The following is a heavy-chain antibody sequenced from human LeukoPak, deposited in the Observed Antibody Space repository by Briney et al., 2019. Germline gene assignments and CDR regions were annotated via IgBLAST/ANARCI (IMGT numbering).Heavy chain of an antibody. Sequence: QPGRSLRLSCAASGFTFSSYGMHWVRQAPGKGLEWVAVISYDGSNKYYADSVKGRFTISRDNSKNTLYLQMNSLRAEDTAVYYCAKDPRVYYGSGSYYLDNWFDPWGQGTLVTVSS. D-gene: IGHD3-10*01. J-gene: IGHJ5*02. CDR1: GFTFSSYG. CDR3: AKDPRVYYGSGSYYLDNWFDP. CDR2: ISYDGSNK. V-gene: IGHV3-30*18.